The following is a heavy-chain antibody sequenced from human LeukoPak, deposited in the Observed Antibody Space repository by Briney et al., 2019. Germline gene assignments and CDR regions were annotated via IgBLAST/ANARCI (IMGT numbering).Heavy chain of an antibody. CDR1: GFTFSSYE. CDR3: ADTAMVGGFDH. D-gene: IGHD5-18*01. V-gene: IGHV3-48*03. Sequence: GGSLRLSCAASGFTFSSYEMNWVRQAPGKGLEGVSYISSSGSTIYYADSVKGRFTISRDNSKNTLYLQMNSLRAEDTAVYYCADTAMVGGFDHWGQGTLVTVSS. CDR2: ISSSGSTI. J-gene: IGHJ4*02.